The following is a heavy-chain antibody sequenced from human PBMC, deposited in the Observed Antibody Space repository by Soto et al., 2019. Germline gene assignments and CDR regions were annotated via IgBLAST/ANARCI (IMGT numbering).Heavy chain of an antibody. J-gene: IGHJ4*02. D-gene: IGHD5-18*01. CDR1: GYTFTSYA. CDR3: ARGLNGYLYYFDY. V-gene: IGHV1-3*01. Sequence: ASVKVSCKASGYTFTSYAMHWVRQAPGQRLEWMGWINAGNGNTKYSQKFQGRVTITRDTSANTAYMELSSLRSEDTAVYYCARGLNGYLYYFDYWGQGTLVTVS. CDR2: INAGNGNT.